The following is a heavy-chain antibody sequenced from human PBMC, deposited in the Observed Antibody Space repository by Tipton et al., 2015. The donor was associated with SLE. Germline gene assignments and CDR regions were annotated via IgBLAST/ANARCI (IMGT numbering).Heavy chain of an antibody. CDR2: IIPIIGIT. Sequence: QLVQSGAEVREPGSSVKVSCKASGDTFNTYAFTWVRQAPGQGLEGMGGIIPIIGITKYAQDFQDRVTISTDESTNTAYMELTSLTSADTAVYLCARGRAQLPPSDYWGQGTLVTVSS. V-gene: IGHV1-69*05. J-gene: IGHJ4*02. D-gene: IGHD2-2*01. CDR1: GDTFNTYA. CDR3: ARGRAQLPPSDY.